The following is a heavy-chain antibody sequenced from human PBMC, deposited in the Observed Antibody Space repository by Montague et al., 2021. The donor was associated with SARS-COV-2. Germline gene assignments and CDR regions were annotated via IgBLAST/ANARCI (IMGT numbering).Heavy chain of an antibody. D-gene: IGHD2-2*01. CDR3: ARVGCSSNVCNWFDP. V-gene: IGHV4-39*01. J-gene: IGHJ5*02. Sequence: SETLSLTCTVSGDLNLSRRKDEHSIGHPPEKELVCSGIIVYSGVTYYSPSLKSRVTIFVDTSKNEFSLKLNSVTAADTAVYYCARVGCSSNVCNWFDPWGQGTLVNVSS. CDR1: GDLNLSRRKD. CDR2: IVYSGVT.